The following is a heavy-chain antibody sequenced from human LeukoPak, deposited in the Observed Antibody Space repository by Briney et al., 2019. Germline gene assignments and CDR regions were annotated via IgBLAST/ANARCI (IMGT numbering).Heavy chain of an antibody. CDR3: ARGMHMTTVTTGYHYGMDV. V-gene: IGHV3-53*01. Sequence: GGSLRLSCAASGFTVSSNYMSWVRQAPGKGLEWVSVIYSGGSTYYADSVKGRFTISRDNSKNTLYLQMNSLRAEDTAVYCCARGMHMTTVTTGYHYGMDVWGQGTTVTVSS. J-gene: IGHJ6*02. CDR1: GFTVSSNY. CDR2: IYSGGST. D-gene: IGHD4-17*01.